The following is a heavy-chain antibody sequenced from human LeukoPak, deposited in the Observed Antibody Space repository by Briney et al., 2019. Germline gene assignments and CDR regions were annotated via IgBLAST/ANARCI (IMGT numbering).Heavy chain of an antibody. J-gene: IGHJ4*02. CDR1: GGSISSSSYY. CDR2: IYYSGST. CDR3: ARRLEMATIDY. V-gene: IGHV4-39*01. Sequence: SETLSLTCTVSGGSISSSSYYWGWIRQPPGKGLEWIGSIYYSGSTYYNPSLKSRVTISVDTSKNQFSLKLSSVTAADTAVYYCARRLEMATIDYWGQGTPVTVSS. D-gene: IGHD5-24*01.